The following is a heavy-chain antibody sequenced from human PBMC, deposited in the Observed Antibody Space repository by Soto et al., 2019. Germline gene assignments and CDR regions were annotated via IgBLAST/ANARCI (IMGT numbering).Heavy chain of an antibody. CDR2: IKEDGSAK. CDR1: GFSLTSYW. Sequence: EVQLVESGGGLVQPGGSLRVSCAASGFSLTSYWMSWVRQAPGKGLEWVANIKEDGSAKYYLDSVKGRFTISRDNAKNSLYLQMSSLRAEDTAVYYCAREDFYRFDYWGQGNLVTVSS. J-gene: IGHJ4*02. CDR3: AREDFYRFDY. V-gene: IGHV3-7*01.